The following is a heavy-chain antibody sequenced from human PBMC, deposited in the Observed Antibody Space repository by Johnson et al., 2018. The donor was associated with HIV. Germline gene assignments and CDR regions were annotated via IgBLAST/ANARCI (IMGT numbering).Heavy chain of an antibody. V-gene: IGHV3-43*01. Sequence: VQLVESGGGLVKPGGSLRLSCAASGFTFDDYTMHWVSQAPGKGLEWVSLISWDGGSTYYADSVKGRFTISRDNSKNSLYLQMNSLSAEDTAVYYCASQGAPAFDIWGQGTVVTVSS. CDR1: GFTFDDYT. J-gene: IGHJ3*02. CDR2: ISWDGGST. CDR3: ASQGAPAFDI.